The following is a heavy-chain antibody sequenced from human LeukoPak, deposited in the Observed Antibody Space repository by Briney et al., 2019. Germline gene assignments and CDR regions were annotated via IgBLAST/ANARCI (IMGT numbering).Heavy chain of an antibody. CDR1: GYTFTSYG. Sequence: GASVKVSCKASGYTFTSYGISWVRPAPGQGLEWMGWISAYNGNTNYAQKLQGRVTMTTDTSTSTAYMELRSLRSDDTAVYYCARDRARGGYYRGHAFDIWGQGTMVTVSS. CDR2: ISAYNGNT. J-gene: IGHJ3*02. CDR3: ARDRARGGYYRGHAFDI. D-gene: IGHD3-10*01. V-gene: IGHV1-18*01.